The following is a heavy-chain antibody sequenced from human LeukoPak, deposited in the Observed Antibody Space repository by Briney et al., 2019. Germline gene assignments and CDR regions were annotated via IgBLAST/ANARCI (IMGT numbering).Heavy chain of an antibody. D-gene: IGHD5-18*01. V-gene: IGHV3-30*18. Sequence: PGRSLRLSCAASGFTFSSYGMQWVRQAPGKGLEWVAVISHDGTVQHYADSVKGRFTFSRDNSDNTLYLQMNSLRDEDTAMHYCAKEGTAMASSYFDYWGQGTLITVSS. J-gene: IGHJ4*02. CDR2: ISHDGTVQ. CDR3: AKEGTAMASSYFDY. CDR1: GFTFSSYG.